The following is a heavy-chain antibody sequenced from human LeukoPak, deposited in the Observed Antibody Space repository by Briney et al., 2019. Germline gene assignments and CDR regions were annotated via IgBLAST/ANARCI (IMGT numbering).Heavy chain of an antibody. Sequence: GGSLRLSCAASGFTFSSYGMHWVRQAPGEGLEWVAYIYSDAINTEYADSVKGRFTVSRDNSKNTLYLQMNSLRVEDTAVYYCARDESGDNDAFDIWGQGTMVTVSS. CDR1: GFTFSSYG. CDR2: IYSDAINT. V-gene: IGHV3-30*12. CDR3: ARDESGDNDAFDI. D-gene: IGHD2-21*01. J-gene: IGHJ3*02.